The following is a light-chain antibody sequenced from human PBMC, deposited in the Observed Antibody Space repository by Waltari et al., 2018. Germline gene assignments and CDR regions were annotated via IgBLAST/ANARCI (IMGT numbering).Light chain of an antibody. CDR1: QGISNS. J-gene: IGKJ5*01. CDR2: AAS. CDR3: QQYYSTLLT. V-gene: IGKV1-NL1*01. Sequence: DIQMTQSPSSLSASVGDRVTITCRASQGISNSLAWYQQKPGKAPKLLLYAASRLESGVPARFSGSGSGTDYTLTISSLQPEDFATYYCQQYYSTLLTFGQGTRLEIK.